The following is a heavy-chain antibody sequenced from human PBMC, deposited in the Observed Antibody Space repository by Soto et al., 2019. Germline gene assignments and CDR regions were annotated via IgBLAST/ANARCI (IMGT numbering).Heavy chain of an antibody. Sequence: QVQLVESGGGVVQPGRSLRLSCAASRFSFRTYAIHWVRQAPGKGLEWVAGISYDGGNEYYADSVKGRFTISRDNSKSTLYMKMNRLGPDDTAVYYCARDRSGSHEIDDSLDIWGRVTMVTVSS. CDR3: ARDRSGSHEIDDSLDI. D-gene: IGHD1-26*01. CDR1: RFSFRTYA. V-gene: IGHV3-30-3*01. CDR2: ISYDGGNE. J-gene: IGHJ3*02.